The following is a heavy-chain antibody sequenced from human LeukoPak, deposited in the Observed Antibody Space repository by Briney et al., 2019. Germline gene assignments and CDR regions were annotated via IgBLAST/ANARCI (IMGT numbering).Heavy chain of an antibody. D-gene: IGHD4-17*01. CDR1: GGSISNYY. J-gene: IGHJ4*02. Sequence: SETLSLTCTVSGGSISNYYWSWIRQPPEKGLEWIGYIYYSGSTNYNPSLKSRVTISVDTSKNQFSLKLSSVTAADTAVYYCARSRALLTRELGYWGQGTLVTVSS. CDR3: ARSRALLTRELGY. V-gene: IGHV4-59*08. CDR2: IYYSGST.